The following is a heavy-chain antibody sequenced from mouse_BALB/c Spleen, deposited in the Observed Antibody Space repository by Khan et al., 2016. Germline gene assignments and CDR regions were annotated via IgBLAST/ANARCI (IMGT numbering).Heavy chain of an antibody. J-gene: IGHJ2*01. V-gene: IGHV5-6-5*01. D-gene: IGHD2-1*01. CDR3: AREDDGNYGDYFDY. CDR1: GFTFSNYA. Sequence: EVELVESGGGLVKPGGSLKLSCAASGFTFSNYAMSWVRQTPEKRLEWVASISSGGSTYYPDSVKGRFTISRDNARNILNLQMSSLRSEDTAMYYCAREDDGNYGDYFDYWGQGTTLTVSS. CDR2: ISSGGST.